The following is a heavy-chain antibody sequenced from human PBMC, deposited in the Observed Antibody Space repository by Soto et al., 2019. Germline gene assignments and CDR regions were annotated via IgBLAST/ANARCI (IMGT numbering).Heavy chain of an antibody. D-gene: IGHD3-3*01. CDR1: GGSISSSSYY. CDR2: IYYSGST. V-gene: IGHV4-39*01. Sequence: PSETLSLTCTVSGGSISSSSYYWGWIRQPPGKGLEWIGSIYYSGSTYYNPSLKSRVTISVDTSKNQFSLKLSSVTAADTAVYYCARLEGKGFLEWLFPTYWGQGTLVTVSS. CDR3: ARLEGKGFLEWLFPTY. J-gene: IGHJ4*02.